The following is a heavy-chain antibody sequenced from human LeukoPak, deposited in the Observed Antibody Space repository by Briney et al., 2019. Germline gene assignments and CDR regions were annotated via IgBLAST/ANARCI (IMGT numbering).Heavy chain of an antibody. V-gene: IGHV4-4*02. J-gene: IGHJ3*02. CDR1: GGSISSSNW. CDR2: IYHSGST. Sequence: SETLSLTCAVSGGSISSSNWWSWVRQPPGKGLEWTGEIYHSGSTNYNPSLKSRVTISVDKSKNQFSLKLSSVTAADTAVYYCATSAVAGTGYAFDIWGQGTMVTVSS. D-gene: IGHD6-19*01. CDR3: ATSAVAGTGYAFDI.